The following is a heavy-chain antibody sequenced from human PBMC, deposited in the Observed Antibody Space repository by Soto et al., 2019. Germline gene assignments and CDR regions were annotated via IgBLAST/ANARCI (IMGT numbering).Heavy chain of an antibody. V-gene: IGHV1-18*01. CDR2: ISAYNGNT. D-gene: IGHD1-20*01. Sequence: ASVNVSFKSSGYTFTSCCISWVRQAPGQGLECMGWISAYNGNTNYAQKLQGRVTMTTDTSTSTAYMELRSLRSDDTAVYYCARDIGKVWVAILTGTTPPLGYWGQGTLVTVSS. J-gene: IGHJ4*02. CDR3: ARDIGKVWVAILTGTTPPLGY. CDR1: GYTFTSCC.